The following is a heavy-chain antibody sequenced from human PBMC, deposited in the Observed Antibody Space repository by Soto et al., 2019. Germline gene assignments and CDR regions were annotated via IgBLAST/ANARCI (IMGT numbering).Heavy chain of an antibody. V-gene: IGHV3-30-3*01. Sequence: GGSLRLSCAASGFTFSSYAMHWVRQAPGKGLEWVAVLSYDGSNKYYADSVKGRFTISRDNSKNTLYLQMNSLRAEDTAVYYCARGKHGYSSGWYNDYWGQGTLVTVSS. J-gene: IGHJ4*02. CDR2: LSYDGSNK. CDR1: GFTFSSYA. D-gene: IGHD6-19*01. CDR3: ARGKHGYSSGWYNDY.